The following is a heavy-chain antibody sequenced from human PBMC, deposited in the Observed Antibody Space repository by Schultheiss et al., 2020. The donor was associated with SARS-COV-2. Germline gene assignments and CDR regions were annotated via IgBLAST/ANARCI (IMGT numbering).Heavy chain of an antibody. D-gene: IGHD2-15*01. CDR3: ARSRGYCSGGSCGYFDL. J-gene: IGHJ2*01. CDR1: GFTFTNYE. Sequence: GESLKISCAASGFTFTNYELNWARQAPGKGLEWISYINTNGGTRYYADSVKGRFIISRDDAKNSLFLQMNSLTVEDTAVYYCARSRGYCSGGSCGYFDLWGRGTLVTVSS. V-gene: IGHV3-48*03. CDR2: INTNGGTR.